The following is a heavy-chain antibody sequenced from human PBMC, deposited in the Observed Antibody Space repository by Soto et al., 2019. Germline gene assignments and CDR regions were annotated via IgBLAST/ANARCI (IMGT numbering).Heavy chain of an antibody. J-gene: IGHJ6*02. Sequence: GSLRLSCAASGFTVSSNWWSWVRQPPGKGLEWIGEIYRSGSTNYNPSLKSRVTISVDKSKNQFSLKLSSVTAADTAVYYCARVSGSYYYGMDVWGQGTTVIVSS. CDR2: IYRSGST. V-gene: IGHV4-4*02. CDR1: GFTVSSNW. D-gene: IGHD1-26*01. CDR3: ARVSGSYYYGMDV.